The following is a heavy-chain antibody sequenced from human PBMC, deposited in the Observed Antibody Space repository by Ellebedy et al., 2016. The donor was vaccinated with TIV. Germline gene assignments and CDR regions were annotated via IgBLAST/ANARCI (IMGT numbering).Heavy chain of an antibody. V-gene: IGHV3-11*01. Sequence: PGGSLRPSCAASGFTFSDHYMSWIRQAPGKGLEWVSYMNGSGSVIYYADSVKGRFTISRDNAKSSLYLQMNSLRAEDTAVYYCAREVHWLDVWGQGTTVTVSS. CDR2: MNGSGSVI. J-gene: IGHJ6*02. D-gene: IGHD1-1*01. CDR1: GFTFSDHY. CDR3: AREVHWLDV.